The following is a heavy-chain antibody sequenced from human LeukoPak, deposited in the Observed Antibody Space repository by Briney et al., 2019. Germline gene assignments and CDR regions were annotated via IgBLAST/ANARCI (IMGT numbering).Heavy chain of an antibody. V-gene: IGHV4-34*01. D-gene: IGHD2-15*01. CDR3: ARGTDCSGGSCLDY. CDR1: GGSFSGYY. CDR2: INHSGST. Sequence: SETLSLTCAVYGGSFSGYYWSWIRQPPGKGLEWIGEINHSGSTNHNPSLKSRVTISVDTSKNQFSLKLSSVTAADTAVYYCARGTDCSGGSCLDYWGQGTLVTVSS. J-gene: IGHJ4*02.